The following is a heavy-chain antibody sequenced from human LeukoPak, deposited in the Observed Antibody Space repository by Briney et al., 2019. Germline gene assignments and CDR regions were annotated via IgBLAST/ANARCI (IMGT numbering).Heavy chain of an antibody. CDR3: ARDHTTSIFGVVIPYYYGMDV. V-gene: IGHV3-30*19. D-gene: IGHD3-3*01. Sequence: GGSLRLSCAASGFTFSSYGMHWVRQAPGKGLEWVAVIWYDGSNKYYADPVKGRFTISRDNSKNTLYLQMNSLRAEDTAVYYCARDHTTSIFGVVIPYYYGMDVWGQGTTVTVSS. J-gene: IGHJ6*02. CDR2: IWYDGSNK. CDR1: GFTFSSYG.